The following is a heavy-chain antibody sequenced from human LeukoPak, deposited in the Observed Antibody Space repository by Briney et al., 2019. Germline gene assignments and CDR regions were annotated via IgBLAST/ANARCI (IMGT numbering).Heavy chain of an antibody. D-gene: IGHD3-10*01. CDR2: ISGGGGST. V-gene: IGHV3-23*01. Sequence: PGGSLRLSCAASGFTFSSYAMSWVRQAPGKGLEWVSGISGGGGSTYYADSVKGRFTISRDNSKNTLYLQMNSLRAEDTAIYYCAKEYGSGSYFVDYCGQGTLVIVSS. CDR3: AKEYGSGSYFVDY. CDR1: GFTFSSYA. J-gene: IGHJ4*02.